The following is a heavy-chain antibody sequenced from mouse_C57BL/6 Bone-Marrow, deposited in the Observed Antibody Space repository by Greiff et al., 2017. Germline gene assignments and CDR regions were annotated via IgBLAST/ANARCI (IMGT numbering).Heavy chain of an antibody. CDR2: IYPGSGST. V-gene: IGHV1-55*01. D-gene: IGHD2-5*01. Sequence: QVQLQQPGAELVKPGASVKMSCKASGYTFTSYWITWVKQRPGQGLEWIGDIYPGSGSTNYNEKFKSKATLTVDTSSRTAYMQLSSLTSEDSAVYDCARPYYSNDWYFDVWGTGTTVTVSS. CDR1: GYTFTSYW. J-gene: IGHJ1*03. CDR3: ARPYYSNDWYFDV.